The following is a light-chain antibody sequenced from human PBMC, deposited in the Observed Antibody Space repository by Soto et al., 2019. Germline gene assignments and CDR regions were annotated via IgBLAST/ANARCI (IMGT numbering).Light chain of an antibody. J-gene: IGKJ3*01. CDR3: QQLNSYPRRFP. CDR1: QGISSY. CDR2: AAP. V-gene: IGKV1-9*01. Sequence: DLTEAPSLVFATEGGRSSRACRARQGISSYLAWYQQKPGKAPKLLIYAAPTLQSGVPSRFSGSGSGTEFTLTISSFQPEDFATYNCQQLNSYPRRFPFGPGTKVHIK.